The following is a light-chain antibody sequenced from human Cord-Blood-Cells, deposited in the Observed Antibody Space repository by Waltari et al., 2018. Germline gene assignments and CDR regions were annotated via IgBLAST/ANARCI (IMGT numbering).Light chain of an antibody. CDR2: AAS. Sequence: DIQMTQSPSSLSASVGDRVNITCRASQSISSYLNWYQQKPGKAPKLLIYAASSLQSGVPSRFSGSGSVTDFTLTISLLQPEDFATYYCQQSYSTPYTFGQGTKLEIK. V-gene: IGKV1-39*01. CDR3: QQSYSTPYT. CDR1: QSISSY. J-gene: IGKJ2*01.